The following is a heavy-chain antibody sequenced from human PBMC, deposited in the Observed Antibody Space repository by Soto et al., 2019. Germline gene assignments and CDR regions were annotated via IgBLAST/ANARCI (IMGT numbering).Heavy chain of an antibody. D-gene: IGHD1-26*01. CDR1: GFIFENFG. CDR3: AKNQGVELVPLATVDWFDP. CDR2: ISVSGFKK. V-gene: IGHV3-23*01. Sequence: QTGGSLRLSCAASGFIFENFGMSWVRQAPGKGLEWISSISVSGFKKYYADSVKGRFTISRDNSKSTVYLELNNLSAEDTAVYHCAKNQGVELVPLATVDWFDPWGQGSVVTVSS. J-gene: IGHJ5*02.